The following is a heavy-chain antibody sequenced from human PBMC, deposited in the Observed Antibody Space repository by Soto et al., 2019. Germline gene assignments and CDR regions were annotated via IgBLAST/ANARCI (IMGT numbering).Heavy chain of an antibody. CDR1: GFTVTSAY. CDR2: LYRDGSP. V-gene: IGHV3-66*01. CDR3: ARGEDYFDF. Sequence: EVQLVESGGGLVKPGGSLRLSCAASGFTVTSAYMNWVRQAPGKGLEWVSLLYRDGSPYHADSVKGRFSISRDSSKNSLYLEMNNLRAEDTAVYYCARGEDYFDFWGQGSMVTVSS. J-gene: IGHJ4*02.